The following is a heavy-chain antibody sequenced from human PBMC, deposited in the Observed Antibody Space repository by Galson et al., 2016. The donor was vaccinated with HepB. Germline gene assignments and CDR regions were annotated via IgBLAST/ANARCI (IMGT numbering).Heavy chain of an antibody. CDR2: ISDSSSYI. D-gene: IGHD6-19*01. V-gene: IGHV3-21*04. J-gene: IGHJ4*02. CDR1: GFSFSDYN. Sequence: SLRLSCAASGFSFSDYNMHWVRQAPGKGLEWVSSISDSSSYIHSADSVKGRFSISRDNTKSTLYLQMNSLRTEETAIYYCAVLRGLTVAGLDHWGQGTLVTVSS. CDR3: AVLRGLTVAGLDH.